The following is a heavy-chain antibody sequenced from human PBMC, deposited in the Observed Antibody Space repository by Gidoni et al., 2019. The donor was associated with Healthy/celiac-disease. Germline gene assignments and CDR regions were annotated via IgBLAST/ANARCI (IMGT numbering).Heavy chain of an antibody. CDR1: GFTFSSYA. D-gene: IGHD3-22*01. Sequence: QVQLVESGGGVVQPGRSLRLSCAAYGFTFSSYAMHWVRQAPGKGLEWVAVISYDGSNKYYADSVKARFTISRDNAKNTLYLQMNSLRAEDTAVYYCASDSSGYYSYYYYGMDVWGQGTTVTVSS. V-gene: IGHV3-30-3*01. J-gene: IGHJ6*02. CDR2: ISYDGSNK. CDR3: ASDSSGYYSYYYYGMDV.